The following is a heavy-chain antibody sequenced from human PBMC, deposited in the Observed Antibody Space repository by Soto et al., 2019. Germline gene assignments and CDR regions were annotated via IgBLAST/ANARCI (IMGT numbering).Heavy chain of an antibody. CDR2: ISSGSTTI. CDR3: ARGGYYDQKGFNI. CDR1: GFTFSTYA. Sequence: GGSLRLSCAASGFTFSTYAINWVRQAPGKGLEWLSYISSGSTTIFYAGSVKGRFTVSRDNAKNSMYLQMNGLRDEDTAVYYCARGGYYDQKGFNIWGQGTMVTVSS. D-gene: IGHD3-22*01. J-gene: IGHJ3*02. V-gene: IGHV3-48*02.